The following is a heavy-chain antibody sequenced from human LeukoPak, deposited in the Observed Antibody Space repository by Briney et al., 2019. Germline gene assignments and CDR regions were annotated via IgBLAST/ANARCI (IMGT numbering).Heavy chain of an antibody. V-gene: IGHV3-66*02. CDR1: GFTVSNNC. J-gene: IGHJ4*02. CDR3: AGRRVLDASFDY. D-gene: IGHD3-16*01. CDR2: IYSGDNT. Sequence: PGGSLRLSCAASGFTVSNNCMSWVRQAPGKGLEWVSVIYSGDNTYYVGSVKGRFTISRDNSKSTLFLQMNRLRAEDTAVYYCAGRRVLDASFDYWGQGTLVTVSS.